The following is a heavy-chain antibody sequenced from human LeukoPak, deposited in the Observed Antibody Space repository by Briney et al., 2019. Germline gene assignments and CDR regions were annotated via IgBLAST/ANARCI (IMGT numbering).Heavy chain of an antibody. CDR3: AKTHSTSWGYFDY. D-gene: IGHD2-2*01. CDR1: GFTFSSYG. V-gene: IGHV3-30*02. Sequence: GGSLRLSCAASGFTFSSYGMHWVRQAPGKGLEWVAFIRYDGNTKYYADSVKGRFTVSRDNSKNTLYLQMNSLIPEDTAVYYCAKTHSTSWGYFDYWGKGTLVTVSS. J-gene: IGHJ4*02. CDR2: IRYDGNTK.